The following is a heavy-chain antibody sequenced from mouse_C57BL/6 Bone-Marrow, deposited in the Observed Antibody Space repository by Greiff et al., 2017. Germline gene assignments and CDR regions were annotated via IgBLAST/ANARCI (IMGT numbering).Heavy chain of an antibody. CDR1: GFTFSSYA. V-gene: IGHV5-9-1*02. CDR3: TRGKFPRYDVGYAMDY. D-gene: IGHD2-12*01. Sequence: EVMLVESGEGLVKPGGSLKLSCAASGFTFSSYAMSWVRQTPEKRLEWVAYISSGGDYIYYADTVKGRFTISRDNARNTRYLQMSSLKSEDTAMYYCTRGKFPRYDVGYAMDYWGQGTSVTVSS. J-gene: IGHJ4*01. CDR2: ISSGGDYI.